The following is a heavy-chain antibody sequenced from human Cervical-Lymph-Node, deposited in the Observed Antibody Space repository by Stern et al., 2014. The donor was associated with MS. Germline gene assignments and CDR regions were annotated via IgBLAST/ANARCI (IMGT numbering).Heavy chain of an antibody. J-gene: IGHJ4*02. CDR3: AREIAGRRFED. Sequence: EVQLEESGGGLVQPGGSLRLSCEASGFPVGASYMNWVRQAPGKGLEWVSRIHTVGTTHYADSVKGRFTISRANAKNALYLQMDRLTVEDKAVYYCAREIAGRRFEDWGRGTLVAVSP. V-gene: IGHV3-66*01. CDR2: IHTVGTT. CDR1: GFPVGASY. D-gene: IGHD6-6*01.